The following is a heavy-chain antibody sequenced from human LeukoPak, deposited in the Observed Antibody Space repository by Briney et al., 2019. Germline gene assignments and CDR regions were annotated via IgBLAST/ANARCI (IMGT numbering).Heavy chain of an antibody. D-gene: IGHD2-2*02. J-gene: IGHJ5*02. CDR1: GFTFSSYS. Sequence: GGSLRLSCAASGFTFSSYSMNWVRQAPGKGLEWVSSISSSSSYIYYADSVKGRFNISRDNAKNSLYLQMNSLRAEDTAVYHCARMAILNWFDPWGQGTLVTVSS. V-gene: IGHV3-21*01. CDR2: ISSSSSYI. CDR3: ARMAILNWFDP.